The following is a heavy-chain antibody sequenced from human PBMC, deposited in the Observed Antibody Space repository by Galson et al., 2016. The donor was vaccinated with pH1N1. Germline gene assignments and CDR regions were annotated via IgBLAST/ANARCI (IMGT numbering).Heavy chain of an antibody. J-gene: IGHJ3*02. CDR1: GFTFSNYA. V-gene: IGHV3-23*01. CDR2: LSGSGDSA. D-gene: IGHD5-12*01. CDR3: AKDQNKWIRLLDVFDI. Sequence: SLRLSCAASGFTFSNYAMSWVRQAPGKGLEWVSALSGSGDSAFYADSVKGRFTISRDNSKNTLFLQMNSLRAEDTAVYYCAKDQNKWIRLLDVFDIWGQGTMVTVSS.